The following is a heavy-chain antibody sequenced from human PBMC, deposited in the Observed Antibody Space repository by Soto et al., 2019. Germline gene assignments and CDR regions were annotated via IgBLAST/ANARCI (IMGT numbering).Heavy chain of an antibody. CDR2: IIPIFGTA. D-gene: IGHD2-2*01. Sequence: QVQLVQSGAEVKKPGSSVKVSCKASGGTFSSYAISWVRQAPGQGLEWMGGIIPIFGTANYAQQFQGRVKITADEYTSTAYMELSSLRSEDTAVYYCASGEGYCSSTSCSTTYYYYGMDVWGQGTTVTVSS. V-gene: IGHV1-69*01. CDR1: GGTFSSYA. J-gene: IGHJ6*02. CDR3: ASGEGYCSSTSCSTTYYYYGMDV.